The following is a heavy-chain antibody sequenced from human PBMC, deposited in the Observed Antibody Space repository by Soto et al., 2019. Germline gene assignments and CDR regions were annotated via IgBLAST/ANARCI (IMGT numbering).Heavy chain of an antibody. Sequence: QITLKETGPSLVKPTQTLTLTCTFSGFSLTTSGVGVGWIRQPPGKALDCLAFIFWNDDTHYTPSLKSRLTITKDPSKNQVVLTMTNMDPLDTATYYWVRLTYNYANDNWGQGTLVTVAS. J-gene: IGHJ4*02. CDR3: VRLTYNYANDN. CDR2: IFWNDDT. CDR1: GFSLTTSGVG. V-gene: IGHV2-5*01. D-gene: IGHD1-1*01.